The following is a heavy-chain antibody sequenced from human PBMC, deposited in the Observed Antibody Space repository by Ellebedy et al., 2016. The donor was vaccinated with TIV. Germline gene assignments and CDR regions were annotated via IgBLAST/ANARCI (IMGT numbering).Heavy chain of an antibody. CDR3: ALLYRSSLNY. CDR2: LNPSDSDT. CDR1: GYSFTNFW. V-gene: IGHV5-10-1*01. J-gene: IGHJ4*02. D-gene: IGHD2-2*01. Sequence: KVSCKGSGYSFTNFWIGWVRQMPGKGLEWMGNLNPSDSDTNYNPYFQGHVTLSADKSTTTAYLQWTSLQASDTAIYYCALLYRSSLNYWGQGSLVTVSS.